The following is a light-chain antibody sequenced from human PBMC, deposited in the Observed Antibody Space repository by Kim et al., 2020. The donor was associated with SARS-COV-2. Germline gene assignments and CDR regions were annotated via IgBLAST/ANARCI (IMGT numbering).Light chain of an antibody. CDR1: QSVSSN. CDR3: QQYNNWPPT. Sequence: ASPGERATLSCRASQSVSSNLAWYQQKPVQAPRLLIYGASTRATGIPARFSGSGSGTEFTLTISSLQSEDFAVYYCQQYNNWPPTFGQGTKVDIK. J-gene: IGKJ1*01. CDR2: GAS. V-gene: IGKV3-15*01.